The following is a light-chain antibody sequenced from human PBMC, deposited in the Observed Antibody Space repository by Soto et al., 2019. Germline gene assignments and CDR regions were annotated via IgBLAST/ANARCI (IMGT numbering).Light chain of an antibody. J-gene: IGLJ3*02. CDR2: MNN. CDR1: RSNIGSSI. CDR3: VAWDDKLSARV. Sequence: QSVLTQQPSLSGTPGQTVTISCFGSRSNIGSSIVHWYQQLPGAAPKHLIYMNNQRPSGIPDRFSGSKSGTSASLVISGLRSEDEADYYCVAWDDKLSARVFGGGTKLTVL. V-gene: IGLV1-47*01.